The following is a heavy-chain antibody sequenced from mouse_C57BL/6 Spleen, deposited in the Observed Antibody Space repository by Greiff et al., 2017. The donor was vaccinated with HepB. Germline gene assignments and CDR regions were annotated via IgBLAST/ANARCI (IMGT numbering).Heavy chain of an antibody. D-gene: IGHD1-1*01. CDR1: GYTFTSYW. Sequence: QVQLQQPGAELVKPGASVKLSCKASGYTFTSYWMQWVKQRPGQGLEWIGEIDPSDSYTNYNQKVKGKATLTVDTSSSTAYMQLSSLTSEDSAVYYCARKGTTVVARGDYWGQGTTLTVSS. V-gene: IGHV1-50*01. J-gene: IGHJ2*01. CDR2: IDPSDSYT. CDR3: ARKGTTVVARGDY.